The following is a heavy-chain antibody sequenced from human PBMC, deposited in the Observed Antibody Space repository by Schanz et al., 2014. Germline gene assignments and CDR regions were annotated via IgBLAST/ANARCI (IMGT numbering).Heavy chain of an antibody. Sequence: EGQLLESGGGLIQPGGSLRLSCAASGFTFSSYAMSWVRQAPGKGLEWVSYISSSGTTIYYADSVKGRFTISRDNAKNSLFLQMNSLRVEDTAVYYCASGVHVSSLQKGLQFWGRGTLVIVSS. CDR2: ISSSGTTI. CDR1: GFTFSSYA. J-gene: IGHJ1*01. D-gene: IGHD3-10*01. V-gene: IGHV3-48*01. CDR3: ASGVHVSSLQKGLQF.